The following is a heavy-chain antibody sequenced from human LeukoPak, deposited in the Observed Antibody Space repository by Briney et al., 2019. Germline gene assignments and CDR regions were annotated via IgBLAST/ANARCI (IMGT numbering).Heavy chain of an antibody. J-gene: IGHJ4*02. CDR2: ISSSSSTI. V-gene: IGHV3-48*01. D-gene: IGHD6-13*01. Sequence: GGSLRLSCAASGFTFSSYSMNWVRQAPGKGLEWVSYISSSSSTIYYADSVKGRFTISRDNAKNSLYLQMNSLRAEDTAVYYCARHRQGGIYSSSWYGFDYWGQGTLVTVSS. CDR1: GFTFSSYS. CDR3: ARHRQGGIYSSSWYGFDY.